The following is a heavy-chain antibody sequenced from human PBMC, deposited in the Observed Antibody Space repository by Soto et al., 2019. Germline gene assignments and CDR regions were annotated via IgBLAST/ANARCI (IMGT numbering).Heavy chain of an antibody. J-gene: IGHJ5*02. D-gene: IGHD5-12*01. Sequence: QVQLVQSGAEVKKPGSSVKVSCKASGGTFSSYAISWVRQAPGQGLEWMGGIIPIFGTANYAQKFQGRVTSTADESTSTAYMELSSRRSEDTAVYYCARDLPRGYLGTRGFDPWGQGTLVTVSS. CDR3: ARDLPRGYLGTRGFDP. CDR1: GGTFSSYA. V-gene: IGHV1-69*01. CDR2: IIPIFGTA.